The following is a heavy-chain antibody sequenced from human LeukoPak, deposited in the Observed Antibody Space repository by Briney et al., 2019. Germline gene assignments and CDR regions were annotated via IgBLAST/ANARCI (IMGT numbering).Heavy chain of an antibody. Sequence: SETLSLTCTVSGGSISSYYWSWIRQPPGKGLEWIGYIYYSGSTNYNPSLKSRVTISVDTSKNQFSLKLSSVTAADTAVYYCAREGRKAGKFDYWGQGTLVTVSS. D-gene: IGHD3-10*01. CDR3: AREGRKAGKFDY. J-gene: IGHJ4*02. V-gene: IGHV4-59*01. CDR1: GGSISSYY. CDR2: IYYSGST.